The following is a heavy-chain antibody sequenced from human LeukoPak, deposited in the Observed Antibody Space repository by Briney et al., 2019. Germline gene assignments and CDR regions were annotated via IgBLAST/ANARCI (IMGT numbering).Heavy chain of an antibody. D-gene: IGHD2-15*01. J-gene: IGHJ4*02. CDR2: INHSGST. Sequence: SETLSLTCAVYGGSFSGYYWSWIRQPPGKGLEWIGEINHSGSTNYNPSLKSRVTISVDTSKNQFSLKLSSVTAEDTAVYYCARGSQSLGYCSGGSCRAKIFDYWGQGTLVTVSS. V-gene: IGHV4-34*01. CDR1: GGSFSGYY. CDR3: ARGSQSLGYCSGGSCRAKIFDY.